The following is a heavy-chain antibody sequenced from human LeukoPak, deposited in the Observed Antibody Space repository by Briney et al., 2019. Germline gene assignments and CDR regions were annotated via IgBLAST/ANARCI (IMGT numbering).Heavy chain of an antibody. D-gene: IGHD2-15*01. Sequence: PGGSLRLSCAASGFTFSSYAMSWVRQAPGKGLEWVSAISGSGGSTYYADSVKGRFTISRDNSKNKLYLQMSSLRAEDTAVYFCSRYDLGGAFDIWGQGTMVTVSS. CDR1: GFTFSSYA. J-gene: IGHJ3*02. V-gene: IGHV3-23*01. CDR3: SRYDLGGAFDI. CDR2: ISGSGGST.